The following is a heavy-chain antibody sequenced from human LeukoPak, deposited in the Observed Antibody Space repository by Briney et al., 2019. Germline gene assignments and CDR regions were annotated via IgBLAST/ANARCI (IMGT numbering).Heavy chain of an antibody. CDR1: GGSISSYY. Sequence: SETLSLTCTVSGGSISSYYWSWIRQPAGKGLEWIGRIYTSGSTNYNPSLKSRVTMSVDTSKNQFSLKLSSVTAADTAVYYCARGVRDGHNSPTYYFDYWGQGTLVTVSS. D-gene: IGHD5-24*01. CDR2: IYTSGST. J-gene: IGHJ4*02. V-gene: IGHV4-4*07. CDR3: ARGVRDGHNSPTYYFDY.